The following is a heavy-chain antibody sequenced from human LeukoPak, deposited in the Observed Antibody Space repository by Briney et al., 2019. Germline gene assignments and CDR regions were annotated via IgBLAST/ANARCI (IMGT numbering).Heavy chain of an antibody. D-gene: IGHD3-10*01. J-gene: IGHJ5*02. Sequence: SETLSLTCTVSGGSMNNYYWNWIRQPPGKGLEWIGFIYYSGSTNYNPSLKSRVTISVDTSKNQFSLKLSSVTAADTAVYYCARDQRGITMARGVPNWFDPWGQGTLVTVSS. V-gene: IGHV4-59*01. CDR1: GGSMNNYY. CDR3: ARDQRGITMARGVPNWFDP. CDR2: IYYSGST.